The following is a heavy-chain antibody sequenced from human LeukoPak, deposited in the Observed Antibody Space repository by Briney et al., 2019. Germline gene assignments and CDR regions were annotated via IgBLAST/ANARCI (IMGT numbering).Heavy chain of an antibody. J-gene: IGHJ4*02. CDR2: IYHSGST. D-gene: IGHD6-13*01. Sequence: SETLSLTCTVSGYSISSGYYWGWIRQPPGKGLAWIGTIYHSGSTYYNPSLKSRVTISVDTSKNQFSLKLSSVTAADTAVYYCARDTAYSSSWYGICDYWGQGTLVTVSS. CDR3: ARDTAYSSSWYGICDY. CDR1: GYSISSGYY. V-gene: IGHV4-38-2*02.